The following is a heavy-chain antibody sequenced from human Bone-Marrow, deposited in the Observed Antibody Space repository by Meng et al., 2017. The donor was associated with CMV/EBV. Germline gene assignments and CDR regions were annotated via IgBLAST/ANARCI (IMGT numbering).Heavy chain of an antibody. J-gene: IGHJ4*02. D-gene: IGHD3-10*01. CDR2: ISWDGGST. V-gene: IGHV3-43D*03. CDR1: GFTFSSYG. CDR3: AKGTGFLRPGEYYFDY. Sequence: GESLKISCAASGFTFSSYGMHWVHQAPGKGLEWVSLISWDGGSTYYADSVKGRFTISRDNSKNSLYLQMNSLRAEDTALYYCAKGTGFLRPGEYYFDYWGQGTLVTVSS.